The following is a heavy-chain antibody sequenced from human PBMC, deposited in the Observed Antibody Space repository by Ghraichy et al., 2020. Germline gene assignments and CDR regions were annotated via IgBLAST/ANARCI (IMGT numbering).Heavy chain of an antibody. Sequence: SETLSLTCAVYGGSFSGYYWSWIRQPPGKGLEWIGEINHSGSTNYNPSLKSRVTISVDTSKNQFSLKLSTVTAADTAVYYCARGDTEWLQSNFDYGGQGTLVTVSS. CDR1: GGSFSGYY. D-gene: IGHD5-24*01. J-gene: IGHJ4*02. CDR2: INHSGST. CDR3: ARGDTEWLQSNFDY. V-gene: IGHV4-34*01.